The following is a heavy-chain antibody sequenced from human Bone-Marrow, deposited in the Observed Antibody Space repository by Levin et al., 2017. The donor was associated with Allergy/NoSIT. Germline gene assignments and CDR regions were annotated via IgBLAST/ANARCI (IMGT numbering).Heavy chain of an antibody. Sequence: ASVKVSCKASGGSFSTYAINWVRQAPGLGLEWMGDIIPMYGTSNYAQKFQGRVTITADESTSTAYMYLSSLTSEDTAVYYCARDGPLPHGSSFDFWGQGTLVTVSS. CDR1: GGSFSTYA. CDR2: IIPMYGTS. J-gene: IGHJ4*02. V-gene: IGHV1-69*13. D-gene: IGHD6-6*01. CDR3: ARDGPLPHGSSFDF.